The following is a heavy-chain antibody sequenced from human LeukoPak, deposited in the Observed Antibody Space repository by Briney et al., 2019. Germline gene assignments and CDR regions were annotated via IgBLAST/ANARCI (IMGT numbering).Heavy chain of an antibody. V-gene: IGHV4-34*01. D-gene: IGHD3-3*01. CDR2: INHSGST. Sequence: SETLSLTCAVYGGSFSGYYWSWIRQPPGKGLEWIGEINHSGSTNYNPSLKSRVTISVDTSKNQFSLKLSSVTAADTAVYYCARADYDFWSGYYRVFDYWGQGTLVTVSS. J-gene: IGHJ4*02. CDR3: ARADYDFWSGYYRVFDY. CDR1: GGSFSGYY.